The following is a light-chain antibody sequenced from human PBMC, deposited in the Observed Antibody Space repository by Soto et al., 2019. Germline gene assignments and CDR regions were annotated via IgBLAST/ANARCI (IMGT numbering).Light chain of an antibody. CDR3: QQYGRSRLT. Sequence: EIVLTQSPGSLSWSPGEGATLSCRASQSIGNSYLAWYQQKPGQAPRLLIYDASTRATGIPDRFSGSGSGTDFTLTITRLEPEDFAVYYCQQYGRSRLTFGGGTKVEI. V-gene: IGKV3-20*01. CDR2: DAS. J-gene: IGKJ4*01. CDR1: QSIGNSY.